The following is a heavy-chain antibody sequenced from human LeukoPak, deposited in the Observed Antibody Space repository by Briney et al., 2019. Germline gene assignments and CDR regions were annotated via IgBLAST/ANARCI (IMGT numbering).Heavy chain of an antibody. CDR2: INHSGST. CDR3: ARVNYYDCPGG. Sequence: PSETLSLTCAVYGGSFSGYYWSWIRQPPGKGLEWIGEINHSGSTNYNPSLKSRVTISVDTSKNQFSLKLSSVTAADTAVYYCARVNYYDCPGGWGQGTLVTVSS. D-gene: IGHD3-22*01. V-gene: IGHV4-34*01. J-gene: IGHJ4*02. CDR1: GGSFSGYY.